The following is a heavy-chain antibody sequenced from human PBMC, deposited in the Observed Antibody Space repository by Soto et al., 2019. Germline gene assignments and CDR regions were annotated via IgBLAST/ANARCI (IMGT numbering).Heavy chain of an antibody. D-gene: IGHD2-2*01. CDR1: GYTFTGYY. J-gene: IGHJ3*02. Sequence: ASVKVSCKASGYTFTGYYMHWVRQAPGQGLEWMGWINPNSGGTNYAQKFQGWVTMTRDTSISTAYMELSRLRSDDTAVYYCARELVVVPAANDAFDIWGQGTMVTVSS. V-gene: IGHV1-2*04. CDR3: ARELVVVPAANDAFDI. CDR2: INPNSGGT.